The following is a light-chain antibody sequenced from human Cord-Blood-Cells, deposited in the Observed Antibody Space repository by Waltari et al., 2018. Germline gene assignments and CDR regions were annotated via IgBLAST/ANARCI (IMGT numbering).Light chain of an antibody. CDR1: KLGDKY. V-gene: IGLV3-1*01. Sequence: SYELTQPPSVSVSPGQTASIPCSGDKLGDKYACWYQQKPGQSPVLVIYKDSKRPSGIPERFSGSNSGNTATLTISGTQAMDEADYYCQAWDSSTVVFGTGTKVTVL. J-gene: IGLJ1*01. CDR2: KDS. CDR3: QAWDSSTVV.